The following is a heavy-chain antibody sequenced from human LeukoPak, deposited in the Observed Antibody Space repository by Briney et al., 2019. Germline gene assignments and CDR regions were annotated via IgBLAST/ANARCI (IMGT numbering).Heavy chain of an antibody. V-gene: IGHV1-8*01. CDR1: GYTFTSYD. Sequence: ASVKVSCKASGYTFTSYDVNWVRQATGQGLEWMGWMNPNSGNTGHAQKFQGRLTMTRNTSISTAYMELSSLNSEDTAIYYCGRGNYDIDYWGQGSLVTVSS. CDR2: MNPNSGNT. CDR3: GRGNYDIDY. J-gene: IGHJ4*02. D-gene: IGHD3-22*01.